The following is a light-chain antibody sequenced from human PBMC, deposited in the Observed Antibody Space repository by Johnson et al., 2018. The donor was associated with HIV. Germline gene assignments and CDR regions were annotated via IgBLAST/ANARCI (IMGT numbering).Light chain of an antibody. J-gene: IGLJ1*01. Sequence: QSILTQPPSVSAAPGQKVTISCSGSSSNIGNNYVSWYQQLPGTAPKLLIYENNKRPSGISARFSGSKSGTSATLCITGLQTGDEADFYCGTWDTSLSVYVFGTGTKVTVL. CDR2: ENN. CDR3: GTWDTSLSVYV. CDR1: SSNIGNNY. V-gene: IGLV1-51*01.